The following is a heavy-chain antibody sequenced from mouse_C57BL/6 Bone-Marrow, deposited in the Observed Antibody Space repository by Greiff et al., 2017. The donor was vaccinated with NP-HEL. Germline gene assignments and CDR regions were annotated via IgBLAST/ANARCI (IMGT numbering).Heavy chain of an antibody. J-gene: IGHJ2*01. Sequence: VQLQQSGPELVKPGASVKISCKASGYSFTGYYMNWVKQSPEKSLEWIGEINPSTGGTTYNQKFKAKATLTVDKSSSTAYMQLKSLTSEDSAVYYCALPGFDDWGQGTTLTVSS. CDR2: INPSTGGT. CDR1: GYSFTGYY. V-gene: IGHV1-42*01. CDR3: ALPGFDD.